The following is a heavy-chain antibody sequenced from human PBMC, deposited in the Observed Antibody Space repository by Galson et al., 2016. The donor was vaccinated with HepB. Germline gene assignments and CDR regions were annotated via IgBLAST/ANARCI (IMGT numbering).Heavy chain of an antibody. CDR1: GGTFRPYA. D-gene: IGHD3-10*01. CDR2: VIPMFGTT. CDR3: ARDGSPDYSGSVAVYRAFDY. V-gene: IGHV1-69*13. Sequence: SVKVSCKASGGTFRPYAINWVRQAPGQGLEWVGGVIPMFGTTNSAQRFRGRLTVTADESTSTVYMELSSLRYEDTATYYCARDGSPDYSGSVAVYRAFDYWGQGTLVTVSS. J-gene: IGHJ4*02.